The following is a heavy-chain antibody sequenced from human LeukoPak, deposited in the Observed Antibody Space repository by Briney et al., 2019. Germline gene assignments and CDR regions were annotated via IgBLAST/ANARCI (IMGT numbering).Heavy chain of an antibody. D-gene: IGHD3-16*02. Sequence: SETLSLTCTVSGGSISSYYWSWIRQPPGKGLEWIGYIYYSGSTNYNPSLKSRVTISVDTSKNQFSLKLSSVTAADTAVYYCARGPHYDYVWGSYRRRSAFDIWGQGTMVTVSS. CDR2: IYYSGST. V-gene: IGHV4-59*12. CDR3: ARGPHYDYVWGSYRRRSAFDI. J-gene: IGHJ3*02. CDR1: GGSISSYY.